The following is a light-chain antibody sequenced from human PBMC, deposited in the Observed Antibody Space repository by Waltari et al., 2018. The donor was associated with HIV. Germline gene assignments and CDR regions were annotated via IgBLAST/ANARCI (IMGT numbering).Light chain of an antibody. CDR3: CSYAGSSIP. J-gene: IGLJ2*01. CDR1: SSDVGSYNL. Sequence: QPALTQPASVYGSIGQSITIPCTGTSSDVGSYNLVSWYQHHPGKAPKLIIYEVYKRPSGVSNRFSDSRSGNTASLTVSGLQAEDEADYYCCSYAGSSIPFGGGTKLTVL. V-gene: IGLV2-23*02. CDR2: EVY.